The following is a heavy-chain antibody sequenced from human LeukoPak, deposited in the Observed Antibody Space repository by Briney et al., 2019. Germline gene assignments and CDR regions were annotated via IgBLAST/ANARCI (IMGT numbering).Heavy chain of an antibody. Sequence: QPGGSLRLSCAASGFTFSSHAMSWVRQAPGKGLEWVSAISGSGGSTYYADSVKGRFTISRDNSKNTLYLQMNSLRAEDTAVYYCAKDLYYDSSGYQGFPFDWGQGTLVTVSS. CDR1: GFTFSSHA. V-gene: IGHV3-23*01. CDR2: ISGSGGST. J-gene: IGHJ4*02. D-gene: IGHD3-22*01. CDR3: AKDLYYDSSGYQGFPFD.